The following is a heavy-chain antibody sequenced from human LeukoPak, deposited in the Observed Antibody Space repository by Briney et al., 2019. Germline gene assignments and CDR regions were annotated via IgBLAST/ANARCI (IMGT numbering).Heavy chain of an antibody. Sequence: SETLSLTCSVSGDSISSNDWIWIRQSPGKGLEWIGDIHYRGRTTYNPSLKSRVAMSLDTSKNQFSLRLSSVTAADTAVYYCARDREAVRPSHYHYYMDVWGKGTTVTVYS. CDR2: IHYRGRT. CDR3: ARDREAVRPSHYHYYMDV. CDR1: GDSISSND. J-gene: IGHJ6*03. D-gene: IGHD6-6*01. V-gene: IGHV4-59*01.